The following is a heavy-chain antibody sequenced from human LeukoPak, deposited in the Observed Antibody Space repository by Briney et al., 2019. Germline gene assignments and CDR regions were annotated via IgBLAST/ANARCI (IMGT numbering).Heavy chain of an antibody. CDR3: ARSSERGSGWYGRIDY. J-gene: IGHJ4*02. V-gene: IGHV3-30-3*01. D-gene: IGHD6-19*01. CDR2: ISYDGSNK. CDR1: GFTFSSYW. Sequence: GGSLRLSCAASGFTFSSYWMSWVRQAPGKGLEWVAVISYDGSNKYYADSVKGRFTISRDNSKNTLYLQMNSLRAEDTAVYYCARSSERGSGWYGRIDYWGQGTLVTVSS.